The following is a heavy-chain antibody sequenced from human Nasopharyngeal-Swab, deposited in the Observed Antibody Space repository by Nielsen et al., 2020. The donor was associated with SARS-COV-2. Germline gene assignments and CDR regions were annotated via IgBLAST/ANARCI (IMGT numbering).Heavy chain of an antibody. D-gene: IGHD3-16*02. CDR2: MNSDGSTI. CDR3: ATAGNYRFDN. J-gene: IGHJ4*01. Sequence: GESLKISCAASGFTFSSSWMHWIRQDPGKGLVWVARMNSDGSTINYGDSVMGRFIISRDSAKNMLYLQMYSLRAEDTAVYYCATAGNYRFDNWGHETLVTVSS. V-gene: IGHV3-74*01. CDR1: GFTFSSSW.